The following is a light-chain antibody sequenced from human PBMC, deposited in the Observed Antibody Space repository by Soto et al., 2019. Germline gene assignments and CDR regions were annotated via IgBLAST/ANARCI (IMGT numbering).Light chain of an antibody. CDR1: QSVSNN. CDR2: GAS. CDR3: QQYHHRPPLT. J-gene: IGKJ5*01. Sequence: SCRARQSVSNNLAWYQQGPGQAPRLXXYGASTRATGIPARFSGSWSGTELTLTMSSLQSEDSEEYFCQQYHHRPPLTCGEGTRVEIK. V-gene: IGKV3-15*01.